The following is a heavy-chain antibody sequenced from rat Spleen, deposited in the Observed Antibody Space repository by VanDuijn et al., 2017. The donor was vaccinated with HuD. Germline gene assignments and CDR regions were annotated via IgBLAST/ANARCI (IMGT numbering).Heavy chain of an antibody. V-gene: IGHV5S13*01. CDR1: GFTFTDYD. J-gene: IGHJ3*01. CDR2: INTGGDNT. Sequence: EVQLVESGGGLVQPGGSLKLSCAASGFTFTDYDMAWVRQAPTRGLEWIASINTGGDNTYYQDSVKGRFTVSRDDANNTHYLQMDSLRSEDTATYYCAVHGGLRNWFDSWGQGTLVTVSS. CDR3: AVHGGLRNWFDS. D-gene: IGHD1-11*01.